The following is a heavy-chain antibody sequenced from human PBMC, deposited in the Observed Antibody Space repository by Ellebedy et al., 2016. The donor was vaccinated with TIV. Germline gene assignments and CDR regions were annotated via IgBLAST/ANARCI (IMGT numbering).Heavy chain of an antibody. V-gene: IGHV3-48*02. CDR3: ARGQYYYDSSGYRPHFDY. Sequence: PGGSLRLSCAASGFTFSSYSMNWVRQAPGKGLEWVSYISSSSSTIYYADSEKGRFTISRDNAKNSLYLQMNSLRDEDTAVYYCARGQYYYDSSGYRPHFDYWGQGTLVTVSS. J-gene: IGHJ4*02. CDR1: GFTFSSYS. D-gene: IGHD3-22*01. CDR2: ISSSSSTI.